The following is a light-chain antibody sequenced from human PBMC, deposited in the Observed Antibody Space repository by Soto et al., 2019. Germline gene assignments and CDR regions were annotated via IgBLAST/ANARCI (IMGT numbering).Light chain of an antibody. CDR3: SSYTIATTRV. J-gene: IGLJ7*01. V-gene: IGLV2-14*01. Sequence: QSVLTQPASVSGSPGQSITISCTGTSSDVGYYNYVSWYQQHPGKAPKLMIYEVANRPSGVSSRFSGSKSGNTASLTISGLQAEDEADYYCSSYTIATTRVFGGGTQLTVL. CDR1: SSDVGYYNY. CDR2: EVA.